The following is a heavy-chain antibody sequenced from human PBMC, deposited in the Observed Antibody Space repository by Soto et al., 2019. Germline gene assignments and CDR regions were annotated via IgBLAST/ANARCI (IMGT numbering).Heavy chain of an antibody. CDR1: GGTFSSYA. Sequence: QVQLVQSGAEVKKPGSSVKVSCKASGGTFSSYAISWVRQAPGQGLEWMGGIIPIFGTANYAQKFQGRVTRTADESTSRAYRELSRLRSEDTAVYYCARDRGGELPGDYWGQGTLVTVSS. D-gene: IGHD1-26*01. J-gene: IGHJ4*02. CDR2: IIPIFGTA. CDR3: ARDRGGELPGDY. V-gene: IGHV1-69*01.